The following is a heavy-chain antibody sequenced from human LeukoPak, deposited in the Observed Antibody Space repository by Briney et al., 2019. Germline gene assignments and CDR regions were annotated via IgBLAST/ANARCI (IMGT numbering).Heavy chain of an antibody. J-gene: IGHJ4*02. D-gene: IGHD5-12*01. V-gene: IGHV1-2*02. CDR3: ATGFWDSGYDYRY. CDR2: INPNSGGT. CDR1: GYTFTGYY. Sequence: ASVKVSCKASGYTFTGYYMHWVRQAPGQGLEWMGWINPNSGGTNYAQKFQGRVTMTEDTSTDTAYMELSSLRSEDTAVYYCATGFWDSGYDYRYWGQGTLVTVSS.